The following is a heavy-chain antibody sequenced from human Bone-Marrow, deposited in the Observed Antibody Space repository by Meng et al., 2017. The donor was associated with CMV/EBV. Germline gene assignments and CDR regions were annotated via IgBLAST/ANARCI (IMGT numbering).Heavy chain of an antibody. CDR1: ADSLSNTNYY. CDR2: IHNSANT. J-gene: IGHJ4*02. CDR3: ARHGGDGGNSRSFDF. V-gene: IGHV4-39*01. D-gene: IGHD4-23*01. Sequence: SETLSLTCTVSADSLSNTNYYWGWIRQPPGKGLEWIGSIHNSANTFRNPSLGSRITMSIDTSKNHFSLKLSSVTVADTAVYYCARHGGDGGNSRSFDFWGQGTLVTVSS.